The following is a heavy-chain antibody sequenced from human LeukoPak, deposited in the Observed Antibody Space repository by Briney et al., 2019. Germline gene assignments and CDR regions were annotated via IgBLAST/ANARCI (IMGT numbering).Heavy chain of an antibody. CDR2: IQPDGSEQ. V-gene: IGHV3-7*01. CDR1: GFTFSSHW. Sequence: GGSLRLSCAASGFTFSSHWMSWVRQAPGKGLEWVGNIQPDGSEQYPVDSVKGRLTISRDNAKNSLYLQMNSLRAEDTAVYYCAGDYMVRGVMPLFDPWGQGTLVTVSS. CDR3: AGDYMVRGVMPLFDP. J-gene: IGHJ5*02. D-gene: IGHD3-10*01.